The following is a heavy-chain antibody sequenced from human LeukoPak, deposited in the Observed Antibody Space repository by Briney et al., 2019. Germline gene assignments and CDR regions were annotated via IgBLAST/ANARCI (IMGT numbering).Heavy chain of an antibody. Sequence: SETLSLTCTVSGGSISSYYWSWIRQPPGKGLEWIGYIYYSGSTNYNPSLKSRVTISVDTSKNQFSLKLSSVTAADTAVYYCASSVVAAFYFDYWGQGTLGTVSS. CDR1: GGSISSYY. V-gene: IGHV4-59*08. J-gene: IGHJ4*02. D-gene: IGHD2-15*01. CDR3: ASSVVAAFYFDY. CDR2: IYYSGST.